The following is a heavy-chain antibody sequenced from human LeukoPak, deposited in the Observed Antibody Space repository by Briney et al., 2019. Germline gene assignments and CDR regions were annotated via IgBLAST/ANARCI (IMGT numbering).Heavy chain of an antibody. J-gene: IGHJ4*02. CDR3: AIGVGGPNTDLNFDY. CDR2: FDPEDGET. CDR1: GYTLTELS. D-gene: IGHD1-26*01. V-gene: IGHV1-24*01. Sequence: ASVKVSCKVSGYTLTELSMHWVRQAPGKGLEWMGGFDPEDGETIYAQKFQGRVTMTEDKSTDTAYMELSSLRSEDTAVYYCAIGVGGPNTDLNFDYWGQGTLVTVSS.